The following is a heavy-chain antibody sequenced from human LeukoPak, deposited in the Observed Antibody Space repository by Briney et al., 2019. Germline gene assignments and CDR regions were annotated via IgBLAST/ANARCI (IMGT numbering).Heavy chain of an antibody. CDR3: ASAEYYFDY. V-gene: IGHV4-39*01. Sequence: SETLSLTCTVSGGSISSSSYYWGWIRQPPGKGLEWIGSIYYSGSTYYNPSLKSRVTISVDTSKNQFSLKLSSVTAADSAVYYCASAEYYFDYWGQGTLVTVSS. CDR2: IYYSGST. J-gene: IGHJ4*02. CDR1: GGSISSSSYY.